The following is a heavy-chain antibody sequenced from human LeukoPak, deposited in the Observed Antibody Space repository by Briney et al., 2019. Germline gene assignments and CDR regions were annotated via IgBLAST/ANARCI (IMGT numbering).Heavy chain of an antibody. V-gene: IGHV3-23*01. J-gene: IGHJ5*02. CDR1: RFTFSNYA. CDR2: ITGAGKT. CDR3: AKGKSSGSVDWFDP. D-gene: IGHD3-10*01. Sequence: GGSLRLSCAASRFTFSNYAMTWVRQAPGKGPEWVSSITGAGKTYYPDSVKGRFTVSRDNFQNTLYLQMNAVRAEDTAIYYCAKGKSSGSVDWFDPWGQGTLVTVSS.